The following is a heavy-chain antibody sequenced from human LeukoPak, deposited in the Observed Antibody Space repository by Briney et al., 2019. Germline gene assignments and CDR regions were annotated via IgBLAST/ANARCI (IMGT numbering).Heavy chain of an antibody. CDR3: AKRDYSDSSTYSPLFDS. V-gene: IGHV3-74*01. J-gene: IGHJ4*02. CDR1: GFTLSSFW. Sequence: GGSLRLSCVASGFTLSSFWMHWVRQAPGKGLVWVSRINTDGRSISYADSVQGRFTISRDNAKSTLFLQMNSLRAEDTAVYYCAKRDYSDSSTYSPLFDSWGQGTLVTVSS. CDR2: INTDGRSI. D-gene: IGHD2/OR15-2a*01.